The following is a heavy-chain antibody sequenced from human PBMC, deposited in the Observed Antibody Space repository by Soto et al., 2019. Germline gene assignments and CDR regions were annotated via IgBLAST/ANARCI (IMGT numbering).Heavy chain of an antibody. CDR3: AKDICYDSSGYYYGAGDY. CDR1: GFTFSSYA. J-gene: IGHJ4*02. Sequence: EVQLLESGGGLVQPGGSLRLSCAASGFTFSSYAMSWVRQAPGKGLEWVSAISGSGGSTYYADSVKGRFTISRDNSKNTLYLQMNSLRAEDTAVYYCAKDICYDSSGYYYGAGDYWGQGTLVTVSS. CDR2: ISGSGGST. D-gene: IGHD3-22*01. V-gene: IGHV3-23*01.